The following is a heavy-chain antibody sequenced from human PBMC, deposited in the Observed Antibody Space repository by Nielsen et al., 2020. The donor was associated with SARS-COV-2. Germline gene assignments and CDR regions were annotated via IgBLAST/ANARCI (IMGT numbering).Heavy chain of an antibody. CDR2: INPGGGAT. Sequence: ASVQVPCKASGYKFSNYYMYWVRQAPGQGLEWLGMINPGGGATYYPRKFQGRVTMTMDTSTTTVHMELSSLRSDDTAVYFCARGSFSRDIWSGAPLDYWGQGTLVTVSS. CDR3: ARGSFSRDIWSGAPLDY. J-gene: IGHJ4*01. CDR1: GYKFSNYY. V-gene: IGHV1-46*01. D-gene: IGHD3-3*01.